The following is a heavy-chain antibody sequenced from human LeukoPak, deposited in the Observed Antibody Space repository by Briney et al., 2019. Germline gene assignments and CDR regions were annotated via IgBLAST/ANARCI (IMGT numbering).Heavy chain of an antibody. CDR1: GGSFSGYY. J-gene: IGHJ4*02. Sequence: PSETLSLTCAVYGGSFSGYYWSRIRQPPGKGLEWIGEINHSGSTNYNPSLKSRVTISVDASKNQFSLKLSSVTAADTAVYYCARVRPYYYDSSGPPVDWGQGTLVTVSS. V-gene: IGHV4-34*01. CDR3: ARVRPYYYDSSGPPVD. D-gene: IGHD3-22*01. CDR2: INHSGST.